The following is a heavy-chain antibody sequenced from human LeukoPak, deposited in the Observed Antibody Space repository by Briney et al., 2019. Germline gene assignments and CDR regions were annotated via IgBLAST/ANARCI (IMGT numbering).Heavy chain of an antibody. CDR2: ISGSGGST. D-gene: IGHD5-18*01. CDR1: GFTFSSYA. CDR3: AKDDTWIQLWFVFDY. Sequence: PGGSLRLSCAASGFTFSSYAMSWVRQAPGKGLEWVSAISGSGGSTYYADSVKGRFTISRDNSKNTLYLQMNSLGAEDTAVYYCAKDDTWIQLWFVFDYWGQGTLVTVSS. V-gene: IGHV3-23*01. J-gene: IGHJ4*02.